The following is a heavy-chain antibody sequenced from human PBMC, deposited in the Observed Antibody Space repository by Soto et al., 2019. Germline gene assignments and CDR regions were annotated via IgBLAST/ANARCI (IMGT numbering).Heavy chain of an antibody. CDR1: GYNFPNCA. Sequence: ASVKVSCKASGYNFPNCAISWVRQAPGQGLEWMGWISPYTGHTNYDHSLRGRLSMSTDTSTSTAYMELGSLGSDDTAVYYCARQFYYDTSGFNYDYLDYWGQGTLVTVSS. D-gene: IGHD3-22*01. V-gene: IGHV1-18*01. CDR2: ISPYTGHT. J-gene: IGHJ4*02. CDR3: ARQFYYDTSGFNYDYLDY.